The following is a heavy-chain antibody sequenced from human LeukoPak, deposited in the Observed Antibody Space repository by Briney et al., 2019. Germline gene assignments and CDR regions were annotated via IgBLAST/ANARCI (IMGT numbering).Heavy chain of an antibody. CDR2: IYSGGST. V-gene: IGHV3-53*01. D-gene: IGHD5-24*01. CDR1: GFTFSNAW. CDR3: ARGRDGYNTRYFDY. J-gene: IGHJ4*02. Sequence: GGSLRLSCAASGFTFSNAWMNWVRQAPGKGLERVSVIYSGGSTYYADSVKGRFTISRDNSKNTLYLQMNSLRAEDTAVYYCARGRDGYNTRYFDYWGQGTLVTVSS.